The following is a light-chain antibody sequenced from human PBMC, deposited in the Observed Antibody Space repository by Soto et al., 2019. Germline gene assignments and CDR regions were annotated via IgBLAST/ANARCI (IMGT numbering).Light chain of an antibody. CDR2: KAS. J-gene: IGKJ1*01. CDR1: QTISSW. CDR3: QHYNSYSEA. Sequence: DIQLNQSQFFLSASVGDSVTLTCRASQTISSWLAWYQQKPGKAPKLLIYKASTLKSGVPSRFSGSGSGTEFTLTISSLQPDDFATYYCQHYNSYSEAFGQGTKVDI. V-gene: IGKV1-5*03.